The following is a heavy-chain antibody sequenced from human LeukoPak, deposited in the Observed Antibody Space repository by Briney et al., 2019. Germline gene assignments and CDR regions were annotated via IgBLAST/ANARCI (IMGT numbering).Heavy chain of an antibody. V-gene: IGHV1-69*04. CDR1: GATFSSNT. D-gene: IGHD3-10*01. CDR3: AREDGGSGSYFDFDY. CDR2: IIPVIGIP. Sequence: GSSVKVSCKASGATFSSNTISWVRQAPGQGLEWMGRIIPVIGIPKYAQNFQGRVTITADKSTSRAYMELSSLTSEDTAVYYCAREDGGSGSYFDFDYWGQGTLVTVSS. J-gene: IGHJ4*02.